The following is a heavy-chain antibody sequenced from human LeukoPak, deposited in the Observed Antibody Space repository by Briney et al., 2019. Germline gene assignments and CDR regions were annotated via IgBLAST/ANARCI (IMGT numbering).Heavy chain of an antibody. CDR1: GFTFSSFA. D-gene: IGHD2-2*01. J-gene: IGHJ4*02. CDR2: VRSSADST. Sequence: GGSLRLSCVASGFTFSSFAMSWVRQAPGKGLEWVSTVRSSADSTNYADSVKGRFTISRDNSKNTLFLQMNSLRAEDTAVYYCAKCRGTTCLLFDYWGQGTLVTVSS. V-gene: IGHV3-23*01. CDR3: AKCRGTTCLLFDY.